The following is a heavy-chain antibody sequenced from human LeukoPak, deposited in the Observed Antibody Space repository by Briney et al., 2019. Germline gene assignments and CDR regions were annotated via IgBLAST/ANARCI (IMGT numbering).Heavy chain of an antibody. D-gene: IGHD6-6*01. CDR3: ARGIAARPGY. CDR2: ISSSSSYI. CDR1: GFTFSSYS. J-gene: IGHJ1*01. V-gene: IGHV3-21*01. Sequence: GESLKISCAASGFTFSSYSMNWVRQAPGKGLEWVSSISSSSSYIYYAGSVKGRFTISRDNAKNSLYLQMNSLRAEDTAVYYCARGIAARPGYWGQGPLVTVSS.